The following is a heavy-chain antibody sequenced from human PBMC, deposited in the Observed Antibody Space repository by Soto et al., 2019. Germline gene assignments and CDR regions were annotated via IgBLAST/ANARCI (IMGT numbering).Heavy chain of an antibody. V-gene: IGHV3-23*01. D-gene: IGHD5-12*01. Sequence: LRLSCAASGFTFSSYAMSWVRQAPGKGLEWVSAISGSGGSTYYADSVKGRFTISRDNSKNTLYLQMNSLRAEDTAVYYCEKDNQYSGYDFRFLDDFDIWGQGTMVTVSS. CDR3: EKDNQYSGYDFRFLDDFDI. CDR2: ISGSGGST. CDR1: GFTFSSYA. J-gene: IGHJ3*02.